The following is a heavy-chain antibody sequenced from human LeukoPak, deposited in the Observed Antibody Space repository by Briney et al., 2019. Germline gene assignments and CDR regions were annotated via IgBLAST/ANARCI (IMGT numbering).Heavy chain of an antibody. Sequence: SETLSLTCTVSGGSISCYYWSWIRQPPGKGLEWIGYIYYSGSTNYNPSLKSRVTISVDTSKNQFSLKLSSVTAADTAVYYCVGTTGFLPEYYYYMDVWGKGTTVTVSS. CDR1: GGSISCYY. CDR3: VGTTGFLPEYYYYMDV. CDR2: IYYSGST. V-gene: IGHV4-59*01. D-gene: IGHD1-14*01. J-gene: IGHJ6*03.